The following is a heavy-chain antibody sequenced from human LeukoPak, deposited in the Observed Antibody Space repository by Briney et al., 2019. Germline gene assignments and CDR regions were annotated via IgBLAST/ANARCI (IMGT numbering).Heavy chain of an antibody. Sequence: SETLSLTCTVSGASIGIYYWSWIRQSPGKGLEWIGYIYVTGTRYNPYLQSRVTISVDRSRNQFFLKMSSVTAADTAVYYCARHIGGGIEDMGVWGKGTKVIVSS. CDR2: IYVTGT. CDR3: ARHIGGGIEDMGV. V-gene: IGHV4-59*08. CDR1: GASIGIYY. D-gene: IGHD3-16*02. J-gene: IGHJ6*03.